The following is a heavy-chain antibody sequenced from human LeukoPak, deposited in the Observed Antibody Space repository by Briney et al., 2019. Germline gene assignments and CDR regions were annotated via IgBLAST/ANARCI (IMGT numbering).Heavy chain of an antibody. Sequence: GASVKVSCKASGYTFTGYYMHWVRQAPGQGLEWMGWINPNSGGTNYAQKFQGRVTMTRDTSISTAYMELCRLRSDDTAVYYCAREDSSSSIYVKRWFDPWGQGTLVTVSS. CDR3: AREDSSSSIYVKRWFDP. V-gene: IGHV1-2*02. CDR2: INPNSGGT. D-gene: IGHD6-6*01. J-gene: IGHJ5*02. CDR1: GYTFTGYY.